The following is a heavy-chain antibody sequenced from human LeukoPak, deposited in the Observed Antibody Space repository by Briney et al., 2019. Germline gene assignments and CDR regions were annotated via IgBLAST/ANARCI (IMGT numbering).Heavy chain of an antibody. Sequence: PGGSLRLSCAASGFTFSTYEMNWVRQAPGKGLEWVSSISISSNYIYDADSVKGRFNISRDNAKNSLYLQMNSLTAEDTSVYYCARGPSSGWETFDFWGQGTLVTV. J-gene: IGHJ4*02. CDR3: ARGPSSGWETFDF. D-gene: IGHD6-19*01. CDR1: GFTFSTYE. CDR2: ISISSNYI. V-gene: IGHV3-21*01.